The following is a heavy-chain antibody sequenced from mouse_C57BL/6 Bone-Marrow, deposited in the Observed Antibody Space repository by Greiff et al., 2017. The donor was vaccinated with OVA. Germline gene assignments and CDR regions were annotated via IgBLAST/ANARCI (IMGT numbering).Heavy chain of an antibody. CDR1: GFSFTSYG. D-gene: IGHD1-1*01. CDR3: ARHYYGSSWYFYV. J-gene: IGHJ1*03. V-gene: IGHV2-6-1*01. CDR2: IWSDGST. Sequence: VQLVESGPGLVAPSQSLSITCTVSGFSFTSYGVHWVRQPPGKGLEWLVVIWSDGSTTSNSALKSRLSISTDNSKSQVFLKMNSLQTDDTAMYYCARHYYGSSWYFYVWGTGTTVTVSS.